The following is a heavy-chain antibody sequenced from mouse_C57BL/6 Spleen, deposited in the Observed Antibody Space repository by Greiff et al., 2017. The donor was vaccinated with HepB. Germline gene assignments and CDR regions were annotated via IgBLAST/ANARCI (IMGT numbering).Heavy chain of an antibody. Sequence: EVKLLESGPGLVKPSQSLSLTCSVTGYSITSGYYWNWIRQFPGNKLEWMGYISYDGSNNYNPSLKNRISITRDTSKNQFFLKLNSVTTEDTATYYCARDHYSNYVDYAMDYWGQGTSVTVSS. CDR1: GYSITSGYY. J-gene: IGHJ4*01. V-gene: IGHV3-6*01. CDR2: ISYDGSN. D-gene: IGHD2-5*01. CDR3: ARDHYSNYVDYAMDY.